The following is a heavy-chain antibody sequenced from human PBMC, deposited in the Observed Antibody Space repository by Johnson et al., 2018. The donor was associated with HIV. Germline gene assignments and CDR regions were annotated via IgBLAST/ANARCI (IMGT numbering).Heavy chain of an antibody. CDR2: INWNGGST. Sequence: VQLVESGGGVVQPGRSLRLSCAASGFTFDDYAMHWVRQAPGKGLEWVSGINWNGGSTGYADSVKGRFTISRDNAKTSLYLQMNSLRVEDTALYYCARPADYGDYSRDAFDIWGQGTMVTVSS. J-gene: IGHJ3*02. V-gene: IGHV3-20*04. CDR1: GFTFDDYA. CDR3: ARPADYGDYSRDAFDI. D-gene: IGHD4-17*01.